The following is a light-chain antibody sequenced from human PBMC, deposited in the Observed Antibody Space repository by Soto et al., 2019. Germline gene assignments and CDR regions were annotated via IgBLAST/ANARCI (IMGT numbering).Light chain of an antibody. J-gene: IGKJ1*01. CDR3: QQYNST. CDR2: KAS. V-gene: IGKV1-5*03. Sequence: DTQLTQSPSTLSAFVGDRVTITCRASQSISNWLAWYQQKPGKAPKLLIYKASSLESGVPSRFSGSGSGTEFTLTISSLQPDDFATYYCQQYNSTFGQWPKVEIK. CDR1: QSISNW.